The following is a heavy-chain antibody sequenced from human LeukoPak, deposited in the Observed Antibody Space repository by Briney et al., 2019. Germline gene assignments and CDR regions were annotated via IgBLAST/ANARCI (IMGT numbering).Heavy chain of an antibody. J-gene: IGHJ4*02. D-gene: IGHD5-12*01. CDR1: GFTFSSYE. CDR2: ISSSGSTI. CDR3: ARDRSGYLYFDY. Sequence: GGSLRLSCAAPGFTFSSYEMNWVRQAPGKGLEWVSYISSSGSTIYYADSVKGRFTISRDNAKNSLYLQMNSLRAEDTAVYYCARDRSGYLYFDYWGQGTLVTVSS. V-gene: IGHV3-48*03.